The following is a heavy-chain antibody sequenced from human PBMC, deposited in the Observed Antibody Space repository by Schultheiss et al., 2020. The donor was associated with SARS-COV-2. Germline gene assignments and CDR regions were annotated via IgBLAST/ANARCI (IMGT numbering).Heavy chain of an antibody. Sequence: GGSLRLSCAASGFTFSSYEMDWVRQAPGKGLEWVSYISSSGSTIYYADSVKGRFTISRDNAKNSLYLQMNSLRAEDTAVYYCARDKLRLRLFDYWGQGTLVTVSS. CDR2: ISSSGSTI. J-gene: IGHJ4*02. D-gene: IGHD4-17*01. CDR3: ARDKLRLRLFDY. CDR1: GFTFSSYE. V-gene: IGHV3-48*03.